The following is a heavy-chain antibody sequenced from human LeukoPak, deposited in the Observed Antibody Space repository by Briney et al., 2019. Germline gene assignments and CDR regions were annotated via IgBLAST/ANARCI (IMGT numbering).Heavy chain of an antibody. CDR1: GGSISNYY. D-gene: IGHD3-16*02. J-gene: IGHJ4*02. CDR2: IYTSGST. Sequence: SETLSLTCTVSGGSISNYYWSWIRQPAGKGLEWIGRIYTSGSTNYNPSLKSRVTMSVDTSKNQFSLKLSSVTAADTAVYYCAREAAYYDYVWGSYRFDYWGQGTLVTVSS. CDR3: AREAAYYDYVWGSYRFDY. V-gene: IGHV4-4*07.